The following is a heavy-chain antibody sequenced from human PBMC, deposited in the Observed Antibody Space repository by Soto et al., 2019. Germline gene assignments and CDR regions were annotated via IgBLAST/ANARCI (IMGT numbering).Heavy chain of an antibody. CDR3: ARDSFITMVRGGHFYFYGMDV. CDR1: GFSFSDYA. D-gene: IGHD3-10*01. J-gene: IGHJ6*02. Sequence: QVHLVESGGGVVHPGRSLRLSCAASGFSFSDYAIHWVRQAPGKGLEWVAVISFDGSNKYFADSVKGRFTISRDNSKDTLYLQMNSLRAEDTALYYRARDSFITMVRGGHFYFYGMDVWGQGTTVIVSS. V-gene: IGHV3-30-3*01. CDR2: ISFDGSNK.